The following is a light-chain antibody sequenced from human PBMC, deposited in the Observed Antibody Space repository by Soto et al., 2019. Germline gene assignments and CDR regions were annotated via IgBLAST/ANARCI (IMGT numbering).Light chain of an antibody. CDR1: SSDIGGYSY. CDR3: SAYTTSSTLLYV. V-gene: IGLV2-14*01. J-gene: IGLJ1*01. Sequence: HSALTQPASVSGSPGQSITISCIGTSSDIGGYSYVSWYQQHPGKAPKLMIYEVRNRPSGVSNRFSGSKSGNTASLTISGLQADDEADYYCSAYTTSSTLLYVFGTGTKLTVL. CDR2: EVR.